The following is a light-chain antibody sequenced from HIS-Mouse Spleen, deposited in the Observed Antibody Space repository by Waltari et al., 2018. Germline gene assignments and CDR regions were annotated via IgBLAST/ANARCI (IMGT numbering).Light chain of an antibody. Sequence: DIQLTQSPSFLSASVGDRLTITCRASQGISSYLAWYQQKPGKAPKLLIYAASTLQSGVPSRFSGNGSGTEFTLTISSLQPEDFATYYCQQLNSYPPTFGQGTKVEIK. CDR1: QGISSY. J-gene: IGKJ1*01. CDR2: AAS. CDR3: QQLNSYPPT. V-gene: IGKV1-9*01.